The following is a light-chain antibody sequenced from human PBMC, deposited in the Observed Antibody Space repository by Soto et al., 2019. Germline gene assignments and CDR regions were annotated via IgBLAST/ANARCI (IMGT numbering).Light chain of an antibody. J-gene: IGKJ1*01. V-gene: IGKV1-8*01. Sequence: AIRMTQSPSSLSASTGDRVTITCRASQGISSYLAWYQQKPGKAPKLLIYAASTLQSGVPSRFSGSGSGTDFTLTISCLQSEDFATYYCQQDYSYPRTFGQGTKVDNK. CDR1: QGISSY. CDR2: AAS. CDR3: QQDYSYPRT.